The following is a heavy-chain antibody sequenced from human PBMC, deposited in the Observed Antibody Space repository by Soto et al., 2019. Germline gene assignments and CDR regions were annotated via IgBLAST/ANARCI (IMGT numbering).Heavy chain of an antibody. D-gene: IGHD5-12*01. Sequence: QVQLVQSGAEVKKPGASVKVSCKASGYTFTGYYMHWVRQAPGQGLEWMGWINPNSGGTNYAQKFQGWVTMTRYTSRSASYMELSRLRSDDTAVYYCARVVGPVGVYDRRLDWFDPWGQGSLVTVSS. CDR3: ARVVGPVGVYDRRLDWFDP. J-gene: IGHJ5*02. V-gene: IGHV1-2*04. CDR1: GYTFTGYY. CDR2: INPNSGGT.